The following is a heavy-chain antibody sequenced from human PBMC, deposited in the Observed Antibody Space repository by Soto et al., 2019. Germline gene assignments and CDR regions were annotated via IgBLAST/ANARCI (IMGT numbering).Heavy chain of an antibody. CDR1: GDSISSFY. J-gene: IGHJ4*02. CDR3: ARGYYHDY. Sequence: SETLSLPCSDSGDSISSFYWSWIRQPPGKGLEWIGYLYYSGATNYNPSLKSRVTISVDTSKKQFSLKLNSVTSADTAVYYCARGYYHDYWGQGVLVPVSS. CDR2: LYYSGAT. D-gene: IGHD3-3*01. V-gene: IGHV4-59*01.